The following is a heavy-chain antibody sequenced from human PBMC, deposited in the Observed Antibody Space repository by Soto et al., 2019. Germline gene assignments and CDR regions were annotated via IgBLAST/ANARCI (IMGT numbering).Heavy chain of an antibody. D-gene: IGHD3-10*01. CDR3: AKFDGVWFGDYYGMDV. Sequence: GGSLRLSCAASGFTFSSYGMHWVRQAPGKGLEWVAVISYDGSNKYYADSVKGRFTISRDNSKNTLYLQMNSLRAEDTAVYYCAKFDGVWFGDYYGMDVWGQGTTVTVSS. CDR1: GFTFSSYG. V-gene: IGHV3-30*18. CDR2: ISYDGSNK. J-gene: IGHJ6*02.